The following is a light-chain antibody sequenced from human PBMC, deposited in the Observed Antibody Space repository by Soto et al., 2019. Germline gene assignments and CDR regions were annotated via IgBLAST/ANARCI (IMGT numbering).Light chain of an antibody. Sequence: QLTQSPSSLSASVGDRVTITCRASQGISSYLAWYQQKPGKAPKLLIYAASTLQSGVPSRFSGSGSGTDFTLTISSLQTEDFATYYCQQLNSYPTWTFGQGTKVEIK. J-gene: IGKJ1*01. CDR2: AAS. V-gene: IGKV1-9*01. CDR3: QQLNSYPTWT. CDR1: QGISSY.